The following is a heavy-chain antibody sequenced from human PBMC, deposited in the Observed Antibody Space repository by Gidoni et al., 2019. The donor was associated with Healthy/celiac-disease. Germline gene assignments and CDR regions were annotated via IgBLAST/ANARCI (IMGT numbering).Heavy chain of an antibody. CDR1: GGSISSSSYY. CDR2: IYYSGST. D-gene: IGHD4-17*01. V-gene: IGHV4-39*02. Sequence: QLQLQESGPGLVKPSETLSLTCTASGGSISSSSYYWGWIRQPPGKGLEWIGSIYYSGSTYYNPSLKSRVTISVDTSKNQFSLKLSSVTAADTAVYYCARESEGATVTFDYWGQGTLVTVSS. J-gene: IGHJ4*02. CDR3: ARESEGATVTFDY.